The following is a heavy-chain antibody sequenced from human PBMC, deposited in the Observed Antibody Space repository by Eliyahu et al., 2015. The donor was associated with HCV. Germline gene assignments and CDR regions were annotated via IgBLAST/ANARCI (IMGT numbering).Heavy chain of an antibody. J-gene: IGHJ5*02. CDR2: IXYSGST. CDR3: ASGGGGIAVTGTGGWFDP. CDR1: GGSITTYY. V-gene: IGHV4-59*01. Sequence: QVQLQESGPGLVQPSETLSLTCTVSGGSITTYYWGWSRQPPGKGREGXGLIXYSGSTSYNPSLKSRVTISVDTSKNQFSLKLSSVTAADTAVYYCASGGGGIAVTGTGGWFDPWGQGTLVTVSS. D-gene: IGHD6-19*01.